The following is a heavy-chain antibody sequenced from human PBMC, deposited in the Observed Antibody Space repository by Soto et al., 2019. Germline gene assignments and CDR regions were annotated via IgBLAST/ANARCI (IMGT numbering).Heavy chain of an antibody. CDR3: ARQGVDYYDSSGLHDAFDI. CDR2: IDPSDSYT. CDR1: GYSFTSYW. V-gene: IGHV5-10-1*01. D-gene: IGHD3-22*01. J-gene: IGHJ3*02. Sequence: PVESLKISCKGSGYSFTSYWISWVRQMPGKVLEWMGRIDPSDSYTNYSPSFQVHVTISADKSISTAYLQWSSLKASDTAMYYCARQGVDYYDSSGLHDAFDIWGQGTMVTVSS.